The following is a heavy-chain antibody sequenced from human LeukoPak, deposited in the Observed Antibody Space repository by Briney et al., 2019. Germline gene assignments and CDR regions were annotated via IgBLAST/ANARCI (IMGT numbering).Heavy chain of an antibody. V-gene: IGHV4-39*01. CDR1: GGSISSSRYY. CDR3: ARQLMIDYYYYYYYMDV. Sequence: PSETLSLTCTVSGGSISSSRYYWGWIRQPPGKGLEWIGSIYYSGSTYYNPSLKSRVNISVDTSKNQFSLKLSSVTAADTAVYYCARQLMIDYYYYYYYMDVWGRGTRVTISS. D-gene: IGHD3-22*01. J-gene: IGHJ6*03. CDR2: IYYSGST.